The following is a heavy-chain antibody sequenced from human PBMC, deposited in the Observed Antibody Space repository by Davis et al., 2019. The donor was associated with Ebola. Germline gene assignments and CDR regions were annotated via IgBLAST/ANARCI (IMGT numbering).Heavy chain of an antibody. CDR1: GDSVSGNSGA. J-gene: IGHJ6*02. V-gene: IGHV6-1*01. CDR2: TYYNSKWYI. Sequence: HSQTLSLTCAISGDSVSGNSGAWNWIRQSPSRGLEWLGRTYYNSKWYIDYAVSVRGRITINPDTSKNQFSLQLNSVTPEDTAVYYCVRGWGRSGLDVWGQGTTVTVSS. CDR3: VRGWGRSGLDV. D-gene: IGHD1-26*01.